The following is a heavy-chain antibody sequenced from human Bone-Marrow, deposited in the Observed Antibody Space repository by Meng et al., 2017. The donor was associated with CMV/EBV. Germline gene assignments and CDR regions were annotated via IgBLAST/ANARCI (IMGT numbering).Heavy chain of an antibody. V-gene: IGHV4-39*06. CDR2: INHSGST. D-gene: IGHD3-16*01. Sequence: RPHLQESGPGLVTPSETLSLTCTVSGGSISSSSYYWSWIRQPPGRGLEWIGEINHSGSTNYNPSLKSRVTISVDTSKNQFSLKLSSVTAADTAVYYCARGGGPFDYWGQGTLVTVSS. CDR1: GGSISSSSYY. CDR3: ARGGGPFDY. J-gene: IGHJ4*02.